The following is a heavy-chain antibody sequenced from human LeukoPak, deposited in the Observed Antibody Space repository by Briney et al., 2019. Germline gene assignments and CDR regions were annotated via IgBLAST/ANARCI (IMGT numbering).Heavy chain of an antibody. V-gene: IGHV3-30*18. CDR1: GFTFRNYG. D-gene: IGHD3-9*01. Sequence: GGSLRLSCAASGFTFRNYGMHWVRQAPGKGLDWVAVISYDGSNKYYADSVKGRFTISRDNSKNTLYLQMNSLRAEDTAVYYCAKVRYFGPSAFDIWGQGTMVTVS. CDR2: ISYDGSNK. CDR3: AKVRYFGPSAFDI. J-gene: IGHJ3*02.